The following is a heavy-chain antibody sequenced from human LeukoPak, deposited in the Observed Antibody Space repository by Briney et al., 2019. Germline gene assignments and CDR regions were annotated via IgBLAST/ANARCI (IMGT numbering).Heavy chain of an antibody. CDR1: SYSISSGYY. CDR2: IYHSGST. Sequence: SETLSLTCTVSSYSISSGYYWGWIRQPPGKGLEGIGGIYHSGSTYYNPSLKSRVTISVDTSKNQFSLKLSSVTAADTAVYYCAREGAYYYDSSGYYFYYWGQGTLGTVSS. V-gene: IGHV4-38-2*02. CDR3: AREGAYYYDSSGYYFYY. J-gene: IGHJ4*02. D-gene: IGHD3-22*01.